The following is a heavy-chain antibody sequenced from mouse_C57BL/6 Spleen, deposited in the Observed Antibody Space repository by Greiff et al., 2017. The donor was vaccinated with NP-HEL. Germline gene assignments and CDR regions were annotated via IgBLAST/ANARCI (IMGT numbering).Heavy chain of an antibody. J-gene: IGHJ2*01. D-gene: IGHD1-1*01. CDR2: INPSNGGT. CDR3: AREDFYGSKPFFDY. CDR1: GYTFTSYW. V-gene: IGHV1-53*01. Sequence: VQLQQPGTELVKPGASVKLSCKASGYTFTSYWMHWVKQRPGQGLEWIGNINPSNGGTNFNEKFKSEATLTVDKSSSTAYMQLSSLTSEDSAVYYCAREDFYGSKPFFDYWGQGTTLTVSS.